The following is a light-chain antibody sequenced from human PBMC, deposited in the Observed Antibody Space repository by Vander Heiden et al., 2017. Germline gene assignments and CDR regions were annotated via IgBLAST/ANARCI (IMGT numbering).Light chain of an antibody. J-gene: IGLJ2*01. CDR2: YNN. Sequence: QSVLTQPPSASGTPGQRVTISCSGSSSNIGSNNVNWYQQLPGAAPNLLIYYNNQRPSGVPDRFSGSKSGTSASLAITGLQSEDEADYYCAAWDDSLNGVVFGGGTNLTVL. CDR1: SSNIGSNN. CDR3: AAWDDSLNGVV. V-gene: IGLV1-44*01.